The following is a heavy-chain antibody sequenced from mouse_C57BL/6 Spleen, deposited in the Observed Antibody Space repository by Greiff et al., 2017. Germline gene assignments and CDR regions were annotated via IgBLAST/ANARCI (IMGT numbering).Heavy chain of an antibody. Sequence: DVQLQESGGDLVKPGGSLKLSCAASGFTFSSYGMSWVRQTPDKRLEWVATISSGGSYTYYPDSVKGRFTISRDNAKNTLYLQMSSLKSEDTAMYYCARYAMDYWGQGTSVTVSS. V-gene: IGHV5-6*01. CDR3: ARYAMDY. CDR2: ISSGGSYT. CDR1: GFTFSSYG. J-gene: IGHJ4*01.